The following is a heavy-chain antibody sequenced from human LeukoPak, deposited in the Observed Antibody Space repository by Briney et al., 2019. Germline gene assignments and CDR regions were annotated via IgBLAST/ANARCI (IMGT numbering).Heavy chain of an antibody. J-gene: IGHJ4*02. D-gene: IGHD2-2*01. Sequence: GGSLRLSCTISEITASNNYMSWVRQAPGKGLECVSVIDSGGRTYHVSSVEGRFTISRDSSSKTLFLRMNRLRPEDTALYYCAISTSNKDFDYWGRGTQVTVSA. CDR3: AISTSNKDFDY. CDR2: IDSGGRT. V-gene: IGHV3-53*05. CDR1: EITASNNY.